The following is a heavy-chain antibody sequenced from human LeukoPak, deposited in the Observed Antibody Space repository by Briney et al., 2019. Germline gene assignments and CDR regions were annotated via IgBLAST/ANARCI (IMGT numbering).Heavy chain of an antibody. J-gene: IGHJ2*01. CDR2: IKEDGSEK. V-gene: IGHV3-7*01. Sequence: PGGSLRLSCAASGFTFSTFLMSWVRQTPGKGLEWVANIKEDGSEKNYVDSVKGRFTIFRDNAKNSLYLQMNSLGVEDTALYYCARDRGVNGYFDLWGRGTLVTVSS. D-gene: IGHD3-10*01. CDR1: GFTFSTFL. CDR3: ARDRGVNGYFDL.